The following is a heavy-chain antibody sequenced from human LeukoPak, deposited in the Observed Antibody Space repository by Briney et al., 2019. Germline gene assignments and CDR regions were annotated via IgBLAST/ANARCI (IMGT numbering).Heavy chain of an antibody. V-gene: IGHV1-2*02. J-gene: IGHJ4*02. CDR1: GYTFTGYY. D-gene: IGHD2-2*01. CDR3: AREEVVVVPAAAYFDY. Sequence: GASVKVSCKASGYTFTGYYMHWVRQAPGQGLEWMGWINPNSGGTNCAQKFQGRVTMTRDTSISTAYMELSRLRSDDTAVYYCAREEVVVVPAAAYFDYWGQGTLVTASS. CDR2: INPNSGGT.